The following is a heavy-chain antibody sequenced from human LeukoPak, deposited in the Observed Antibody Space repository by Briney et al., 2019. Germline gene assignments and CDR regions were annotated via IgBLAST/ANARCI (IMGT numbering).Heavy chain of an antibody. CDR2: ISAYNGNT. Sequence: AASVKVSCKAAGYTFTSYGISWVRQAPGQGLGWMGWISAYNGNTNYAQKLQGRVTMTTDTSTSTAYMELRSLRSDDTAVYYCARSRTLKLTFDYWGQGTLVTVPS. J-gene: IGHJ4*02. CDR3: ARSRTLKLTFDY. CDR1: GYTFTSYG. V-gene: IGHV1-18*01. D-gene: IGHD4/OR15-4a*01.